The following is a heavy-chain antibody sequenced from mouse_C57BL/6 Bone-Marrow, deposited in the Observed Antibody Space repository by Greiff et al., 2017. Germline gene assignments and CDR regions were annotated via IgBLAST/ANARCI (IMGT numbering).Heavy chain of an antibody. Sequence: VQLQQSGAELARPGASVKMSCKASGYTFTSYTMHWVKQRPGQGLEWIGYINPSSGYTKYNQKFKDKATLTADKSSSTAYMQLSSLTSEDSAVYYCAVTGYCDYWGQGTTLTVSS. CDR2: INPSSGYT. J-gene: IGHJ2*01. CDR3: AVTGYCDY. V-gene: IGHV1-4*01. D-gene: IGHD4-1*01. CDR1: GYTFTSYT.